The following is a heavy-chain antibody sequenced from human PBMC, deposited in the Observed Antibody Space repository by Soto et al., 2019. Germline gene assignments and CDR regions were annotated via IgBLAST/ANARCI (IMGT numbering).Heavy chain of an antibody. D-gene: IGHD5-12*01. J-gene: IGHJ4*02. CDR1: GGTFNNYA. CDR3: ARGVVDVVATSAFDY. Sequence: QVQLVQSGAEVKKPGSSVKVSCKASGGTFNNYAISWVRQAPGQGLEWMGGIIPIIGTADYAHKFQGRLAISADESTGTTFMELSSLRSEDTALYYCARGVVDVVATSAFDYWGQGTLVTVSS. V-gene: IGHV1-69*01. CDR2: IIPIIGTA.